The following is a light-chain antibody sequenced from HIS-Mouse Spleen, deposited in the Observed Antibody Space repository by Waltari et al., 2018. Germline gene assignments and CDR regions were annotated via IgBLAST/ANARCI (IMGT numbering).Light chain of an antibody. CDR2: EDS. Sequence: SYYLPQPPSVSVSPGQTARITSTGDALPKKYAYWYQQKSGQAPLLVIYEDSKRPSGIPERFSGSSSGTMATLTISGAQVEDEADYYCYSTDSSGNHRVFGGGTKLTVL. J-gene: IGLJ2*01. V-gene: IGLV3-10*01. CDR3: YSTDSSGNHRV. CDR1: ALPKKY.